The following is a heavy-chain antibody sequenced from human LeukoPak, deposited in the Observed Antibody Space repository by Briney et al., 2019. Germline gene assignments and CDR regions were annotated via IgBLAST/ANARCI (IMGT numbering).Heavy chain of an antibody. D-gene: IGHD4-17*01. CDR3: AKLGGLNDYGDYVPLYYFDY. CDR2: INPNSGGT. Sequence: ASAKVSCKASGYTFTGYYMHWVRQAPGQGLEWMGRINPNSGGTNYAQKFQGRVTMTRDTSISTAYMELSRLRAEDTAVYYCAKLGGLNDYGDYVPLYYFDYWGQGTLVTVSS. J-gene: IGHJ4*02. V-gene: IGHV1-2*06. CDR1: GYTFTGYY.